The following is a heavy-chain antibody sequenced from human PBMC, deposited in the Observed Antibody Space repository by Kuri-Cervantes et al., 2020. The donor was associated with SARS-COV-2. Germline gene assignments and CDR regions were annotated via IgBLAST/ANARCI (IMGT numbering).Heavy chain of an antibody. CDR2: IYSGGST. J-gene: IGHJ4*02. D-gene: IGHD3-22*01. CDR1: GFTVSSNY. Sequence: GGSLRLSCAVSGFTVSSNYMSWVRQAPGKGLEWVSVIYSGGSTYYADSVKGRFTISRDNAKNSLYLQMNSLRAEDTAVYYCATVSDYYDSSGYFLDFDYWGQGTLVTVSS. V-gene: IGHV3-53*01. CDR3: ATVSDYYDSSGYFLDFDY.